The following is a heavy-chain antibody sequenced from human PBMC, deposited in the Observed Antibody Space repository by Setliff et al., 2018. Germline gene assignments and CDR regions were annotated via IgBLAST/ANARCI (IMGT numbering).Heavy chain of an antibody. J-gene: IGHJ4*02. V-gene: IGHV4-4*02. D-gene: IGHD6-19*01. CDR1: GGSISSSNW. CDR3: ARDWGSSGWYFDY. CDR2: IYHSWST. Sequence: SETLSLTCAVSGGSISSSNWWSWVRQPPGKGLEWIGEIYHSWSTNYNPSLKSRVTISVDKSKNQFSLKLSSVTAADTAVYYCARDWGSSGWYFDYWGQGTLVTVSS.